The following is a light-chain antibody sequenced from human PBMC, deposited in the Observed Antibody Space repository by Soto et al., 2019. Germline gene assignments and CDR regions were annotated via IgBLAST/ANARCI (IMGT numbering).Light chain of an antibody. J-gene: IGKJ1*01. CDR2: AAS. V-gene: IGKV1-8*01. CDR3: QQYNSAPWT. CDR1: QGISSY. Sequence: AIRMTQSPSSFSASTGDRVTITCRASQGISSYLAWYQQKPGKAPKLLIYAASTLQSGVPSRFSGSGSGTDFTLTISCLQSEDFATYYCQQYNSAPWTFGQGTKVDI.